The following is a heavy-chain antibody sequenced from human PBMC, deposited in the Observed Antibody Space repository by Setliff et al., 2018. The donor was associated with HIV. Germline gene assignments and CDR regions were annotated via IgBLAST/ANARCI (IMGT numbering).Heavy chain of an antibody. CDR2: ISSSSSTI. CDR1: GFPLYTYD. V-gene: IGHV3-48*01. Sequence: GGSLRLSCEASGFPLYTYDMNWVRQAPGKGLEWVSYISSSSSTIYYADSVKGRFTLSRDNSKNTVYLQVGSLRPDDTAMYYCARSRPYNSALDYWGQGTLVTVSS. J-gene: IGHJ4*02. D-gene: IGHD6-25*01. CDR3: ARSRPYNSALDY.